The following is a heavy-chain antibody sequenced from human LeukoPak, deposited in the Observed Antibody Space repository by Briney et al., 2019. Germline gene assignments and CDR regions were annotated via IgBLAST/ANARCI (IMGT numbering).Heavy chain of an antibody. D-gene: IGHD6-13*01. CDR2: IKHDESEK. CDR3: ARDAPAAGTQFDY. Sequence: GGSLRLSCAASGFTFSRFWMTWVRQAPGKGLEWVANIKHDESEKYYVDSVKGRFTISRDNAKNSLYLQMNSLTAEDTAVYYCARDAPAAGTQFDYWGQGTLVTVSS. J-gene: IGHJ4*02. V-gene: IGHV3-7*05. CDR1: GFTFSRFW.